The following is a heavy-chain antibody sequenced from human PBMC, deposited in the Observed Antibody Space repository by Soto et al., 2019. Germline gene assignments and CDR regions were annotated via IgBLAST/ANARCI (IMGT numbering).Heavy chain of an antibody. D-gene: IGHD6-19*01. CDR1: GYTFTSYA. CDR3: ARENPMAPAGTGGWFAP. J-gene: IGHJ5*02. CDR2: INAGNGNT. V-gene: IGHV1-3*01. Sequence: QVQLVQSGAEVKKPGASVKVSCKASGYTFTSYAMHWVRQAPGQRLEWMGWINAGNGNTKYSQKFQGRVTITRDTPGRPAKMGLRGLRPEEPVVFSGARENPMAPAGTGGWFAPWGRGTLSPSPQ.